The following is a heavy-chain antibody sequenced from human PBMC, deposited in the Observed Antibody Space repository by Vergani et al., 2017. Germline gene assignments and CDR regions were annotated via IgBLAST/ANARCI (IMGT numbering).Heavy chain of an antibody. CDR3: ARDXRDYNNYPGTFDI. V-gene: IGHV3-11*01. CDR2: ISNSGNTI. CDR1: GFSFSDHY. D-gene: IGHD5-24*01. Sequence: QVQLVESGGGLVKPGGSLILSCAASGFSFSDHYMTWIRQAPGKGLEWVSYISNSGNTIEYADSVKVRFSISRDNAKSSLFLQMDSLRAEDTAVYYCARDXRDYNNYPGTFDIWGQGSMVTVSS. J-gene: IGHJ3*02.